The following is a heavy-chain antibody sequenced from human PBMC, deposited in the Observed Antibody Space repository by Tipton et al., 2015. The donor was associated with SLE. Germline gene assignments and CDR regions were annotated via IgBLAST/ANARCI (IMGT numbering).Heavy chain of an antibody. CDR3: ARPSSMTTGAFDP. CDR1: GGSISSHY. CDR2: IYYTGGT. V-gene: IGHV4-59*11. J-gene: IGHJ5*02. Sequence: TLSLTCTVSGGSISSHYWSWIRQPPGKGLEWIGYIYYTGGTNYNLSLKSRVTISVDTSKNQFSLKLNSVTAADTAVYYCARPSSMTTGAFDPWGQGTLVTISS. D-gene: IGHD4-17*01.